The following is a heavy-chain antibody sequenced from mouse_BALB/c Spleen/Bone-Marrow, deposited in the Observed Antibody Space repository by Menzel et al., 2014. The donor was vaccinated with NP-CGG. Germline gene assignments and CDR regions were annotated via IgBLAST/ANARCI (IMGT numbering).Heavy chain of an antibody. CDR2: ISNGGGST. CDR1: GFTFSSYT. J-gene: IGHJ4*01. CDR3: ARRVWSRGGDY. V-gene: IGHV5-12-2*01. D-gene: IGHD2-10*02. Sequence: EVQGVESGGGLVQPGGSLKLSCAASGFTFSSYTMSWVRQTPEKRLEWVAYISNGGGSTYYPDTVKGRFTISRDNAKNTLYLQMSSLKSEDTAMCYCARRVWSRGGDYWGQGTSVTVSP.